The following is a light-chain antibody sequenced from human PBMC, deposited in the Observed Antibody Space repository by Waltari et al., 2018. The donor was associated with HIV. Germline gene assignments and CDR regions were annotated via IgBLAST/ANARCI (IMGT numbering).Light chain of an antibody. CDR2: EVS. CDR1: RNDVGSYNF. Sequence: QSALTQPASVSGSPGPSITIPCTGTRNDVGSYNFVSCYQQHPGKAPRLIIYEVSKRPSGVSNRFSGSKSGNTASLTISGLQAEDEADYSCCSYAGKSNTFLIFGGGTKLTVL. V-gene: IGLV2-23*02. J-gene: IGLJ2*01. CDR3: CSYAGKSNTFLI.